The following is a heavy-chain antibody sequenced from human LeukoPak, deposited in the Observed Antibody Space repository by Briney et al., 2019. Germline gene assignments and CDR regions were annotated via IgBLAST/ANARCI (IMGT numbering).Heavy chain of an antibody. D-gene: IGHD5-24*01. J-gene: IGHJ3*01. CDR2: IYYSGST. Sequence: PSETLSLTCTVSGGSISSSSYYWGWIRQPPGKGLEWIGSIYYSGSTYYNTSLKSRVAISVDTSKNQFSLKVRSVTAANTAVYYCARQWSRDGYNFVRWGQGTMVTVSS. V-gene: IGHV4-39*01. CDR3: ARQWSRDGYNFVR. CDR1: GGSISSSSYY.